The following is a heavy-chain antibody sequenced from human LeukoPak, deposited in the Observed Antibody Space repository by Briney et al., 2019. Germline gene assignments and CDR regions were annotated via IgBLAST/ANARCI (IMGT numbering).Heavy chain of an antibody. CDR1: GNTFTGYY. J-gene: IGHJ4*02. V-gene: IGHV1-2*06. CDR2: INPNSGGT. Sequence: ASVKVSCKASGNTFTGYYMHWVRQAPGQGLEWMGRINPNSGGTNYAQKFQGRVTMTRDTSISTAYMELSRLRSDDTAMYYCARGRLVVPAAMPVSIDYWGQGTLVTVSS. CDR3: ARGRLVVPAAMPVSIDY. D-gene: IGHD2-2*01.